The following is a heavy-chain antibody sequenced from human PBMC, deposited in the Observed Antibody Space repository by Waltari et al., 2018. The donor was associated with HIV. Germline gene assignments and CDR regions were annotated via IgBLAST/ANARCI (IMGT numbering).Heavy chain of an antibody. CDR3: ARGFDTNDGSPEY. V-gene: IGHV3-23*01. J-gene: IGHJ4*02. CDR2: ISGSGGST. CDR1: DLTFSTYA. Sequence: EVQLLESGGGLVQPGESLRLSCAGSDLTFSTYAMNWVRQAPGMGLEWVASISGSGGSTYYADSVKGRFTISRDNFKDSLSLNMNNLRAEDTAVYYCARGFDTNDGSPEYWGQGTLVTVSS. D-gene: IGHD2-8*01.